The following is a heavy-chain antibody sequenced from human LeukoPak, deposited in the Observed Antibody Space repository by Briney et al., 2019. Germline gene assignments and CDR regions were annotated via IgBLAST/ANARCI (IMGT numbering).Heavy chain of an antibody. V-gene: IGHV3-23*01. CDR1: GFTLRSYA. J-gene: IGHJ4*02. CDR3: AKELWFGNYFDY. Sequence: GASLSLSCAASGFTLRSYAMSWVRQAPGKGLEGVSAISGCGGSTYYADSVKGRFTISRDNSKNTLYLQMNSLRADDTAVYYCAKELWFGNYFDYWGQGTLVTVSS. D-gene: IGHD5-18*01. CDR2: ISGCGGST.